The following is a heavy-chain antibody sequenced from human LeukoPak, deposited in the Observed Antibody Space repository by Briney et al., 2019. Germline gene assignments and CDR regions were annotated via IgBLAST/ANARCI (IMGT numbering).Heavy chain of an antibody. J-gene: IGHJ4*02. V-gene: IGHV3-7*01. CDR2: IKYHGSDE. D-gene: IGHD3-10*01. Sequence: GGSLRLSCAASGFTFSDYWMSWVRQAPGKGLEWVANIKYHGSDEHYVDSVRGRFTISRDNAKNSLFLQMNSLRAEDTAVYYCARIGGSGTYWDYWGQGTMVTVSS. CDR1: GFTFSDYW. CDR3: ARIGGSGTYWDY.